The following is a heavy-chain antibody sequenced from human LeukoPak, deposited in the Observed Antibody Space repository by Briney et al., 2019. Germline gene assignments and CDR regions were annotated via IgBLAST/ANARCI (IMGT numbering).Heavy chain of an antibody. CDR1: GDSISSGDYY. Sequence: SETLSLTCTVSGDSISSGDYYWSWIRQPAGKGLEWIGRIYTSGSTHYNPSLKSRVTISVDTSKNQFSLKLSSVTAADTAVYYCAREGIAVAGTRQHFDYWGQGTLVTVSS. D-gene: IGHD6-19*01. CDR2: IYTSGST. V-gene: IGHV4-61*02. J-gene: IGHJ4*02. CDR3: AREGIAVAGTRQHFDY.